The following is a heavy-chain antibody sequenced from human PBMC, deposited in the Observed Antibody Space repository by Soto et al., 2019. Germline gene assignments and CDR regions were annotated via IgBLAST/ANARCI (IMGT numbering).Heavy chain of an antibody. Sequence: PGGSLRLSCVASAFPFSNYWMNWVRQAPGMGQEWVAGIKEDASEKNYVESVKGRFSISRDNAKNSLFLQLNSLRAEDTAVYYCATAIEAPFNNYDYWGQGTLVTVSS. CDR1: AFPFSNYW. CDR3: ATAIEAPFNNYDY. J-gene: IGHJ4*02. CDR2: IKEDASEK. V-gene: IGHV3-7*01.